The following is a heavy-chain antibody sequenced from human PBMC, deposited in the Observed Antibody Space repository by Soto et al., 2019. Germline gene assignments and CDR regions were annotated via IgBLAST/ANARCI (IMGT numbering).Heavy chain of an antibody. D-gene: IGHD2-15*01. Sequence: EVQLVESGGGLVQPGGSLRLSCAASGFSFSDYYMDWVRQAPGKGLEWGGRTRNKAYSYTTEYAASLRGRFTISRDDSKDSLYLQMNSLNTDDTAVYYCATSIPISKWSGFASWGEGSLVTASS. CDR1: GFSFSDYY. CDR2: TRNKAYSYTT. CDR3: ATSIPISKWSGFAS. J-gene: IGHJ4*02. V-gene: IGHV3-72*01.